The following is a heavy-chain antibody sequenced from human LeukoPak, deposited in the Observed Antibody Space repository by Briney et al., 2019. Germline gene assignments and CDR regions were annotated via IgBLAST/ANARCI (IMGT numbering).Heavy chain of an antibody. CDR2: IWYDGSNK. CDR1: GFTFSSYG. CDR3: ARLPDEYSSSSGVDY. V-gene: IGHV3-33*01. D-gene: IGHD6-6*01. J-gene: IGHJ4*01. Sequence: GGSLRLSCAASGFTFSSYGMHWVRQAPGKGLEWVAVIWYDGSNKYYADSVKGRFTISRDNSKNTLYLQMNSLRAEDTAVYYCARLPDEYSSSSGVDYWGQEPWSPSPQ.